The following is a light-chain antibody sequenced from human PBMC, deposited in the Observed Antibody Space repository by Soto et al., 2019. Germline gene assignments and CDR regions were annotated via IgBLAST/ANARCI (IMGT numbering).Light chain of an antibody. J-gene: IGKJ4*01. CDR1: QDVSNW. Sequence: DIQMAESPSSVSSSVGYRFTIFCRASQDVSNWLAWYQQRPGKAPNLLIYAASSLQTGVPSRFSGGGFGTDFTLTISSLQPDDFATYYCQQTKSYPLAFGGGTKVDIK. CDR3: QQTKSYPLA. CDR2: AAS. V-gene: IGKV1-12*01.